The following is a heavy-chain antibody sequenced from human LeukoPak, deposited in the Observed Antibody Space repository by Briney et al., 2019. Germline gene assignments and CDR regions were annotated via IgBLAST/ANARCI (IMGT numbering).Heavy chain of an antibody. Sequence: KSGESLKISCKSSGYRFTNYWIAWVRPMPGKGLEWMGIIYPADSKTRYSPSFQGRVTISADKSINTAYLQWSRLGTSDTAVYFCARGGQAVPGQRFDSWGQGTLLTVSS. D-gene: IGHD6-19*01. V-gene: IGHV5-51*01. CDR1: GYRFTNYW. CDR3: ARGGQAVPGQRFDS. CDR2: IYPADSKT. J-gene: IGHJ4*02.